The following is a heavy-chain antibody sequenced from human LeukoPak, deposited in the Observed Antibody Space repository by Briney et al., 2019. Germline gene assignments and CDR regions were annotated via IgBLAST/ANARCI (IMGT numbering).Heavy chain of an antibody. CDR2: INPNSGGT. V-gene: IGHV1-2*02. CDR1: GYTFTGYY. J-gene: IGHJ4*02. D-gene: IGHD3-3*01. Sequence: ASVKVSCKASGYTFTGYYMHWVRQAPGQGLEWMGWINPNSGGTNYAQKFQGRVTMTRDTSISTAYMELSRLRSDDTAVYYCAASTILEWLYNFVYWGQGTLVTVSS. CDR3: AASTILEWLYNFVY.